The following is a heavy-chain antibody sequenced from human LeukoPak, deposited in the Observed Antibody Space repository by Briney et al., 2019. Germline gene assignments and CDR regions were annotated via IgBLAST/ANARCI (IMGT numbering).Heavy chain of an antibody. CDR1: GYSIRNGYF. J-gene: IGHJ3*02. CDR3: ARGGIVVVTARHDAFDI. D-gene: IGHD2-21*02. Sequence: SETLSLTCTVSGYSIRNGYFWGWVRQSPGKGLEWIGNIHQSGSTSYNPSLQSRVTISVDTSKNQFSLKLSSVTAADTAVYYCARGGIVVVTARHDAFDIWGQGTMVTVSS. V-gene: IGHV4-38-2*02. CDR2: IHQSGST.